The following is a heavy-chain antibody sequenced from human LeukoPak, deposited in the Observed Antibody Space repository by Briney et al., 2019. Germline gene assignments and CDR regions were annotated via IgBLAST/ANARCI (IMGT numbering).Heavy chain of an antibody. J-gene: IGHJ1*01. CDR1: GYTFTGYY. Sequence: ASVKVSRKASGYTFTGYYMHWVRQAPGQGLEWMAWINPRNGETKFAPRFQGRVTLTRDTSISTAYMELSRLRPDDTAVYYCARSQFRTTNSGAWGFQPWGQGTLVTVSS. V-gene: IGHV1-2*02. CDR3: ARSQFRTTNSGAWGFQP. CDR2: INPRNGET. D-gene: IGHD3-16*01.